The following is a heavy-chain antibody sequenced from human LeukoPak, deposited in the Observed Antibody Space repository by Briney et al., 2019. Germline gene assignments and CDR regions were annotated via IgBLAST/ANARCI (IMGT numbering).Heavy chain of an antibody. CDR1: GFTFSKYW. CDR2: IRQDGGDI. CDR3: ARDQDVVILLGIIAYDAFDF. Sequence: GGSLRLSCTASGFTFSKYWMTWLRQAPGKGLEWVANIRQDGGDIHYVDSVKGRFTISRDNDKNSLYLQMNSLRAEDTAVYYCARDQDVVILLGIIAYDAFDFWGQGTMVTVSS. D-gene: IGHD2/OR15-2a*01. J-gene: IGHJ3*01. V-gene: IGHV3-7*01.